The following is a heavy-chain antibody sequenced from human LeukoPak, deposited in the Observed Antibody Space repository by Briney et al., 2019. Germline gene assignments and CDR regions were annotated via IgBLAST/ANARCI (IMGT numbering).Heavy chain of an antibody. CDR1: GGSMKPFY. CDR3: ARSEDTAMVTSFDY. D-gene: IGHD5-18*01. J-gene: IGHJ4*02. V-gene: IGHV4-59*08. Sequence: SETLSLTCTVPGGSMKPFYWNWIRQTPGKGLEWIGYIYYSGSTNYNPSLKSRVTISVDTSKNQFSLKLSSVTAADTAVYYCARSEDTAMVTSFDYWGQGTLVTVSS. CDR2: IYYSGST.